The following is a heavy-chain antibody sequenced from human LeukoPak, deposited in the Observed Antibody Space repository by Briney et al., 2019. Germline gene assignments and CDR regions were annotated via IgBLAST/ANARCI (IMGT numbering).Heavy chain of an antibody. CDR2: IYYSGST. CDR1: GGSISSSSYY. Sequence: KPSETLSLTCTVSGGSISSSSYYWGWIRQPPGKGLEWIGSIYYSGSTYYNPSLKSRVTISEDTSKNQFSLKLSSVTAADTTVYYCARLRYYGSGSFDYWGQGTLVTVSS. CDR3: ARLRYYGSGSFDY. V-gene: IGHV4-39*01. J-gene: IGHJ4*02. D-gene: IGHD3-10*01.